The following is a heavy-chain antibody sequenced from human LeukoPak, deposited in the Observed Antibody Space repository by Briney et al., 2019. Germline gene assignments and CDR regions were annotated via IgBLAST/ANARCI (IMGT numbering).Heavy chain of an antibody. CDR3: ARDLVGIVNNAFDI. V-gene: IGHV3-11*04. Sequence: PGGSLRLSCAASGFTFSDYYMSWIRQAPGKGLEWVSYISASGNTIYYADSVKGRFTISRDNSKNTLYLQMNSLRAEDTAAYYCARDLVGIVNNAFDIWGQGTMVTVSS. CDR2: ISASGNTI. D-gene: IGHD3-22*01. CDR1: GFTFSDYY. J-gene: IGHJ3*02.